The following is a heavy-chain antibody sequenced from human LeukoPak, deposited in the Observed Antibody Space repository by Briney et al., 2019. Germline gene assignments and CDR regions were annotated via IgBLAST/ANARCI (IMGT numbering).Heavy chain of an antibody. Sequence: GGSLRLSCTASGFTFGDYAMSWFRQAPGKGLEWVGFIRSKAYGGTTEYAASVKGRFTISRDDSKSIAYLQMNSLKTEDTAVYYCTTGKAAAGRVYYFDYWGQGTLVTVSS. CDR1: GFTFGDYA. CDR2: IRSKAYGGTT. V-gene: IGHV3-49*03. J-gene: IGHJ4*02. CDR3: TTGKAAAGRVYYFDY. D-gene: IGHD6-13*01.